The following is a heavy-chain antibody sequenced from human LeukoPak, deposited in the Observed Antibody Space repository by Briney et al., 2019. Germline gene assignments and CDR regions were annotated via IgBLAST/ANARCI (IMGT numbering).Heavy chain of an antibody. CDR3: AREPHYDLLTGYALGYLDL. V-gene: IGHV1-2*02. CDR2: INSNSGDT. Sequence: ASVQVSCKASGYTFTGYYMHWVRQAPGQGLEWMGWINSNSGDTNYAQKFQGRVTMTRDTSISTAYMELSRLRSDDTAVYYCAREPHYDLLTGYALGYLDLWGRGILLTVSS. CDR1: GYTFTGYY. D-gene: IGHD3-9*01. J-gene: IGHJ2*01.